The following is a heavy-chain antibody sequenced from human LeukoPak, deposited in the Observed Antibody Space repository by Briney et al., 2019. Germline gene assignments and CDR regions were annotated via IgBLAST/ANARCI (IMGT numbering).Heavy chain of an antibody. V-gene: IGHV1-69*05. CDR3: ARSPDSSGYFFDY. Sequence: ASVKVSCKASGGTFSSYAISWVRQAPGQGLEWMGGIIPIFGTANYAQKFQGRVTITTDESTSTAYMELSSLRSEDTAVYYCARSPDSSGYFFDYWGQGTLVTVS. CDR1: GGTFSSYA. CDR2: IIPIFGTA. D-gene: IGHD3-22*01. J-gene: IGHJ4*02.